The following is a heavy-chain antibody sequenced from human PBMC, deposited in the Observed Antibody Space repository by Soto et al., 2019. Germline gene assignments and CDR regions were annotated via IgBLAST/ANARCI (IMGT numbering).Heavy chain of an antibody. V-gene: IGHV4-59*01. J-gene: IGHJ6*02. CDR1: GGSISSYY. CDR3: AREGVTSSWYNYYGMDV. Sequence: QVQLQESGPGLVKPSETLSLTCTVSGGSISSYYWSWIRQPPGKGLEWIGYIYYSASTNYNPSLKSLVTISVDTAKNQFSLKLSSVTAADTAVYYCAREGVTSSWYNYYGMDVWGQGTTVTVSS. D-gene: IGHD6-13*01. CDR2: IYYSAST.